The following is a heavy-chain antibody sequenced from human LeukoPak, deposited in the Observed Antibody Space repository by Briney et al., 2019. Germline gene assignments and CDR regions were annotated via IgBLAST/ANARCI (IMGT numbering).Heavy chain of an antibody. V-gene: IGHV3-53*01. CDR1: GFTVSSNY. D-gene: IGHD3-10*01. Sequence: PGGSLRLSCAASGFTVSSNYMSWVRQAPGKGLEWVSVIYSGGSTYYADSVKGRFTISRDNSKNTLYLQMNSLRAEDTAVYYCAKGRFMVRGVMLFDYWGQGTLVTVSS. CDR2: IYSGGST. CDR3: AKGRFMVRGVMLFDY. J-gene: IGHJ4*02.